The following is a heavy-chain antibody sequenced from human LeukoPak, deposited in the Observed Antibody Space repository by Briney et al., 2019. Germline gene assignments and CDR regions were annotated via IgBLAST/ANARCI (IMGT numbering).Heavy chain of an antibody. D-gene: IGHD3-16*01. Sequence: SQTLSLTCTVSGASMSSGGYFWSWIRQHPGKGLEGIGYIYYSGSTYYHPSLKSRVTISVDTSKNQFSLKMNSVTGAGTAVYYCASRVTGLGRVDYWGQGTLVTVSS. CDR3: ASRVTGLGRVDY. CDR2: IYYSGST. J-gene: IGHJ4*02. V-gene: IGHV4-31*03. CDR1: GASMSSGGYF.